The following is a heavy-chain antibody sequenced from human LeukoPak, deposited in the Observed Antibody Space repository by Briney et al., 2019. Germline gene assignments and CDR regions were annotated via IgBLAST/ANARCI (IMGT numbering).Heavy chain of an antibody. CDR2: ISPYTGNT. Sequence: SVKVSCTASGYTFTSYGISGVRQAPGQGLEWMGSISPYTGNTKYAERLQDSVIMTTDTSTRTAYMELRSLRSDDTAVFYCARDQYDSVWGSYRPYFDYWGQGTPVTVSS. J-gene: IGHJ4*02. CDR1: GYTFTSYG. V-gene: IGHV1-18*04. CDR3: ARDQYDSVWGSYRPYFDY. D-gene: IGHD3-16*02.